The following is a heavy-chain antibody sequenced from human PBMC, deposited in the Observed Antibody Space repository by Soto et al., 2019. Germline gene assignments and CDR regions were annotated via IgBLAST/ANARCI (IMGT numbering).Heavy chain of an antibody. D-gene: IGHD5-12*01. V-gene: IGHV3-23*01. Sequence: EVQLLESGGGLVQPGGSLRLSCAASGFSFSSYAMVWVRQAPGKGLEWVSVISARGGSSYFADTVKGRFTISRDNYKNVLSLEMNTLRAEDTAIYFCAKWSIEYSASVDNWGQGTLVLVSS. CDR2: ISARGGSS. CDR3: AKWSIEYSASVDN. CDR1: GFSFSSYA. J-gene: IGHJ4*02.